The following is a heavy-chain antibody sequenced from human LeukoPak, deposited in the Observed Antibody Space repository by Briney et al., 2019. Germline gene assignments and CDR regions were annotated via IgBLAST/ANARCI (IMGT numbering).Heavy chain of an antibody. V-gene: IGHV3-21*01. Sequence: PGGSLRLSCAASGLTFSSYSMNWVRQAPGEGLEWVSSISSSSSYIYYADSVKGRFTISRDNAKNSLYLQMNSLRAEDTAVYYCARDYPQLGFDYWGQGTLVTVSS. CDR1: GLTFSSYS. J-gene: IGHJ4*02. CDR3: ARDYPQLGFDY. D-gene: IGHD6-13*01. CDR2: ISSSSSYI.